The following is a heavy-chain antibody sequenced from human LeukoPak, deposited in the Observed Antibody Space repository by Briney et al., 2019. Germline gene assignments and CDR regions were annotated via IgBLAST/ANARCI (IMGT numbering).Heavy chain of an antibody. CDR1: GGSISSGGYY. CDR3: ARRGNRSYWYFDL. D-gene: IGHD1-14*01. CDR2: IYYSGST. V-gene: IGHV4-31*03. Sequence: SQTLSLTCTVSGGSISSGGYYWSWIRQHPGKGLEWIGYIYYSGSTYYNPSPKSRVTISVDTSKNQFSLKLNSVTAADTAVYYCARRGNRSYWYFDLWGRGTLVTVSS. J-gene: IGHJ2*01.